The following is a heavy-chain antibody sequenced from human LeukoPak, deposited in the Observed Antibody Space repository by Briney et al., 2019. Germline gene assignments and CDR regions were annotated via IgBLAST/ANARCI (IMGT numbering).Heavy chain of an antibody. CDR1: GFTFSSYS. V-gene: IGHV3-23*01. CDR3: AKGGSDSSGYYSLYYYYYMDV. D-gene: IGHD3-22*01. J-gene: IGHJ6*03. Sequence: GGSLRLSCVASGFTFSSYSMNWVRQAPGKGLEWVSAISPSGRNTYYADPVKGRFIISRDNSKNMLYLQMSSLRAEDTAVSYCAKGGSDSSGYYSLYYYYYMDVWGKGTTVTISS. CDR2: ISPSGRNT.